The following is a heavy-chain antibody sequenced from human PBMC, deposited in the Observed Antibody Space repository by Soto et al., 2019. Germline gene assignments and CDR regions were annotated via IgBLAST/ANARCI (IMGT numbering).Heavy chain of an antibody. Sequence: ASVKVSCKASGYTFSGYYIHWVRQAPGQGLEWMGWINPNSGDTNYAQKFQGRVTMTRDTSITTAFMELNRLRSDVTAVYYCARALIIVDAFDIWGQGTMVTVSS. CDR2: INPNSGDT. V-gene: IGHV1-2*02. D-gene: IGHD1-26*01. CDR3: ARALIIVDAFDI. CDR1: GYTFSGYY. J-gene: IGHJ3*02.